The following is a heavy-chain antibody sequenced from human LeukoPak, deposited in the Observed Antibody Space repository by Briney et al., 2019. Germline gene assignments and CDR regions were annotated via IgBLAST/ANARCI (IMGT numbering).Heavy chain of an antibody. CDR3: AKGDYYDSRGGPDY. D-gene: IGHD3-22*01. J-gene: IGHJ4*02. CDR1: GFTFSSYA. Sequence: GGSLRLSCAASGFTFSSYAMSWVRQAPGKGLEWVSAISGSGGSTYYADSVKGRFTISRDNSKNTLYLQMNSLRAEDTAVYYCAKGDYYDSRGGPDYWGQGTLVTVSS. V-gene: IGHV3-23*01. CDR2: ISGSGGST.